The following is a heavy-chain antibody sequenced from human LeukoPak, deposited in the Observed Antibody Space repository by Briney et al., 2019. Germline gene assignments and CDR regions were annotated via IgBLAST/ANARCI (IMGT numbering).Heavy chain of an antibody. Sequence: ASVKVSCKASGYTFTSYDINWVRQATGQGLEWMGWMNPNSGNTGYAQKSQGRVTITRNTSISTAYMELSSLRSDDTAVYYCARDSSTSSDYWGQGTLVTVSS. J-gene: IGHJ4*02. V-gene: IGHV1-8*03. CDR2: MNPNSGNT. CDR3: ARDSSTSSDY. D-gene: IGHD2-2*01. CDR1: GYTFTSYD.